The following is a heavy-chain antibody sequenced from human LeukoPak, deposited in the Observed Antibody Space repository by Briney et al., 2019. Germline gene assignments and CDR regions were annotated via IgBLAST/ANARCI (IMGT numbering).Heavy chain of an antibody. V-gene: IGHV4-39*01. D-gene: IGHD3-9*01. CDR2: IYYSGST. J-gene: IGHJ5*02. Sequence: SETLSLTCTVSGGSISSSSYYWGWIRQPPGKGLEWIGSIYYSGSTYYNPSLKSRVTISVDTSKNQFSLKLSSVTAADTAVYYCARGVLRYFDWPRGTRWFDPWGQGTLVTVSS. CDR3: ARGVLRYFDWPRGTRWFDP. CDR1: GGSISSSSYY.